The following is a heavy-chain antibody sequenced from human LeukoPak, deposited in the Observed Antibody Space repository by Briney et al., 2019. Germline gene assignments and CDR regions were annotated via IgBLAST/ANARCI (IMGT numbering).Heavy chain of an antibody. Sequence: GASVKVSCKSSGHTFTGYYMHWVRQAPGQGLEWMGWINPNSGGTNYAQKFQGRVTMTRDTSISTAYMELSRLRSDDTAVYYCAKEKNYDILTGYRNYFDYWGQGTLVTVSS. V-gene: IGHV1-2*02. J-gene: IGHJ4*02. CDR2: INPNSGGT. CDR3: AKEKNYDILTGYRNYFDY. CDR1: GHTFTGYY. D-gene: IGHD3-9*01.